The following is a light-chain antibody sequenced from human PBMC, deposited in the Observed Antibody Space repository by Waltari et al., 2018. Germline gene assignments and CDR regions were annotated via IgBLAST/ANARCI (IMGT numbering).Light chain of an antibody. CDR3: AAWDYSLNGPL. V-gene: IGLV1-36*01. J-gene: IGLJ2*01. CDR1: SSNTGNTA. Sequence: QSVLTQPPSVSEAPRPRVTISCSGSSSNTGNTAVNWYQQLPGKAPKLLIYYDDLLPSGVSDRFSGSKSGTSASLAISGLQSEDEAEYYCAAWDYSLNGPLFGGGTKLTVL. CDR2: YDD.